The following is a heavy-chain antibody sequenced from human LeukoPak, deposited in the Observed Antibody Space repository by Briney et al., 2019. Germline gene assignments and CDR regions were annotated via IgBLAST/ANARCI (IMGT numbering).Heavy chain of an antibody. D-gene: IGHD1-1*01. CDR1: GFTFSSYG. CDR3: AKDRSTTGS. CDR2: ISYDGSNK. Sequence: GRSLRLSCAASGFTFSSYGMHWVRQAPGKGLEWVAVISYDGSNKYYADSVKGRFTISRDNSKNTLYLQMNSLRAEDTAVYYCAKDRSTTGSWGQGTLVTVSS. J-gene: IGHJ4*02. V-gene: IGHV3-30*18.